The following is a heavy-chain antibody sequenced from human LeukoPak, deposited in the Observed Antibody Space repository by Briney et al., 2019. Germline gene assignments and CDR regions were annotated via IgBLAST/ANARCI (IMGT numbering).Heavy chain of an antibody. V-gene: IGHV1-46*01. Sequence: ASVKVSCKASGYTFTSYYMHWVRQAPGQGLEWMGIINPSGGTTNYAQKFQGRVTMTRDTSTSTAYMELRSLRSDDTAVYYCARGARTSNLAYYYGRDYWGQGTLVTVSS. J-gene: IGHJ4*02. CDR1: GYTFTSYY. CDR2: INPSGGTT. D-gene: IGHD3-10*02. CDR3: ARGARTSNLAYYYGRDY.